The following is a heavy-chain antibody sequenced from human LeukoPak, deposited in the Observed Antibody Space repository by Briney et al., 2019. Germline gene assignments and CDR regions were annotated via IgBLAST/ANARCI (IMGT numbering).Heavy chain of an antibody. CDR3: ARARSGSYYEERYYFDY. CDR1: GASVSSDY. J-gene: IGHJ4*02. CDR2: IYHSGHT. D-gene: IGHD1-26*01. Sequence: SETLSLTCTVSGASVSSDYWSWIRQSPGKGLEWIGYIYHSGHTMSNPSLKSRVSLSLDTSKNQFSLKLSSVTAADTAVYYCARARSGSYYEERYYFDYWGQGTLVTVSS. V-gene: IGHV4-59*02.